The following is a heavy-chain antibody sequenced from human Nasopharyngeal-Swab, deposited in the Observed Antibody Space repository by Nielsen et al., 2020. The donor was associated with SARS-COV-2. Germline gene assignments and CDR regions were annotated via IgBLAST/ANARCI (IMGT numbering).Heavy chain of an antibody. J-gene: IGHJ4*02. Sequence: TLSLTCTVPGGSISSRDYYGTWMRQAPGKGLEWIGYIHYRGSTDYNPSLKSRVTMAVDTSKNDFSLKMMSVTATDTAAYYCARVRDNGYYFDCWGQGTQVTVSS. CDR1: GGSISSRDYY. V-gene: IGHV4-30-4*08. CDR2: IHYRGST. CDR3: ARVRDNGYYFDC. D-gene: IGHD5-24*01.